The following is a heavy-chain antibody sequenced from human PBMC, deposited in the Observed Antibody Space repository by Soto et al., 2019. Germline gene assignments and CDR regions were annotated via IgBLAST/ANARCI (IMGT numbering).Heavy chain of an antibody. CDR3: ARSLTYYYGSGMDV. D-gene: IGHD3-10*01. CDR2: IYPGDSDT. V-gene: IGHV5-51*01. Sequence: PVASLKISCKGSGYSFTSYWIGWLRQKPGRGLEWMGIIYPGDSDTRYSPSFQGQVTISADKSISTAYLQWSSLKASDTAMYYCARSLTYYYGSGMDVWGQGTTVTVSS. CDR1: GYSFTSYW. J-gene: IGHJ6*02.